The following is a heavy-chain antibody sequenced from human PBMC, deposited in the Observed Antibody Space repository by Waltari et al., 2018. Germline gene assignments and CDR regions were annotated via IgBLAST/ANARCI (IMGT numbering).Heavy chain of an antibody. D-gene: IGHD6-19*01. V-gene: IGHV3-53*01. CDR1: GFTLNHS. CDR3: ATSMAVAGKGRGWFDS. J-gene: IGHJ5*01. CDR2: IYTGGST. Sequence: EVQLVESGGGLIQPGGSLSPSCATSGFTLNHSMSWVRQAPGKGLEWVSVIYTGGSTDDADSVKGRFTISRDNSKNTLYLQMNSLRAEDTAVYYCATSMAVAGKGRGWFDSWGQGTLVTVSS.